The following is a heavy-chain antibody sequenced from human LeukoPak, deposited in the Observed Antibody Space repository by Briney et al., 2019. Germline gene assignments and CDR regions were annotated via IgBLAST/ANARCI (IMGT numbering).Heavy chain of an antibody. CDR1: GFTVSSNY. CDR3: AKRPPDY. V-gene: IGHV3-66*01. Sequence: GGSLRLSCAASGFTVSSNYISWVRQAPGKGPGWVSVLYRGGSTYYAESVKGTFTISRDNSKTTLYLQMTSLRAADTAVYYCAKRPPDYWGAGTLVTVSS. CDR2: LYRGGST. J-gene: IGHJ4*02.